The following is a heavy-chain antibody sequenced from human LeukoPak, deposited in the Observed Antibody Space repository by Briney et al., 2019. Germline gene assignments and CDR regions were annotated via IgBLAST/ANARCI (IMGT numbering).Heavy chain of an antibody. CDR2: INHSGST. D-gene: IGHD2-2*01. CDR1: GGSFSGYY. CDR3: ARGGGDIVVVPAAMPPPPQYYFDY. Sequence: KPSETLSLTCAVYGGSFSGYYWSWIRQPPGKGLEWIGEINHSGSTNYNPSLKSRVTISVDTSKNQFSLKLSSVTAADTAVYYCARGGGDIVVVPAAMPPPPQYYFDYWGQGTLVTVSS. J-gene: IGHJ4*02. V-gene: IGHV4-34*01.